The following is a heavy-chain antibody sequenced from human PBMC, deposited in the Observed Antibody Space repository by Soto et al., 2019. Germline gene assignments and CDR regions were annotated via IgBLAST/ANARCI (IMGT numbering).Heavy chain of an antibody. Sequence: SVKVSCKASGGTFSSYTISWVRQAPGQGLEWMGRIIPILGIANYAQKFQGRVTITADKSTSTAYVELSSLRSEDTAVYYCARDTMIALPTPGIWYFDLWGRGTLVTVSS. CDR3: ARDTMIALPTPGIWYFDL. CDR1: GGTFSSYT. J-gene: IGHJ2*01. D-gene: IGHD3-22*01. V-gene: IGHV1-69*04. CDR2: IIPILGIA.